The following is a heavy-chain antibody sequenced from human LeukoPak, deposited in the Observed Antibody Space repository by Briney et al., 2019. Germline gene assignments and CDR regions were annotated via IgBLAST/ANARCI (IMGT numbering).Heavy chain of an antibody. J-gene: IGHJ4*02. D-gene: IGHD6-19*01. V-gene: IGHV3-23*01. CDR3: VKLSSSSGSKFGFDS. CDR2: ITNGGVTT. CDR1: GFTFGSYA. Sequence: RAGGSLRLSCAASGFTFGSYAMSWVRQTPGKSLEWVSIITNGGVTTYYADSVRGRFTISRDNSKNMLYLQMNSLRAEDTAVYYCVKLSSSSGSKFGFDSWGQGTLVTVSS.